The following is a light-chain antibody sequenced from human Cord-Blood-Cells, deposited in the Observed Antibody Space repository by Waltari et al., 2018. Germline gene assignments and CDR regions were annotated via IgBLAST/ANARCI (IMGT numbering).Light chain of an antibody. CDR3: QQYDNLL. CDR1: PDISNY. Sequence: DIQMTQSPSSLSASVGDRVTITCQASPDISNYLNWYQQKPGKAPKLLIYDASNLETGVPSRFSGSGSGTDFTFTISSLQPEDIATYYCQQYDNLLFGPGTKVDIK. CDR2: DAS. V-gene: IGKV1-33*01. J-gene: IGKJ3*01.